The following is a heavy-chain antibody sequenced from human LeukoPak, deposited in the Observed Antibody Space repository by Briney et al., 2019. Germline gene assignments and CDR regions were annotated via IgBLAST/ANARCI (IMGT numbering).Heavy chain of an antibody. V-gene: IGHV3-21*01. Sequence: GGSVTLPCAVSGFTFSSYSMNWVRHAPGKGLEWVSSISSSSSYIYYADSVKGRFNISRDNAKNSLYLQMNSLRAEDTAVYYCARDNTMVRGVIIPPYYYGMDVWGKGTTVTVSS. CDR1: GFTFSSYS. J-gene: IGHJ6*04. D-gene: IGHD3-10*01. CDR2: ISSSSSYI. CDR3: ARDNTMVRGVIIPPYYYGMDV.